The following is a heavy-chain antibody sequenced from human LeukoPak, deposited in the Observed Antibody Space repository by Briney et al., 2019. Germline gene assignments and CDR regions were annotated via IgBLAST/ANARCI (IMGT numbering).Heavy chain of an antibody. Sequence: GGSLRLSCAASRFTFSTYAMHWARQAPGKGLEWVAGISNDGTNEDHADSVKGRFTISRDNSKNTLYLQMNSLRAEDTAIYYCARDRIAVAGMGAFQHWGQGTLVTVSS. V-gene: IGHV3-30-3*01. J-gene: IGHJ1*01. CDR1: RFTFSTYA. CDR2: ISNDGTNE. D-gene: IGHD6-19*01. CDR3: ARDRIAVAGMGAFQH.